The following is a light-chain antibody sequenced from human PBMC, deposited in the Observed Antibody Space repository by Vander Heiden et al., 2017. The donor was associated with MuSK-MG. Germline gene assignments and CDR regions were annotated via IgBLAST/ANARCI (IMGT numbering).Light chain of an antibody. J-gene: IGKJ1*01. CDR1: QSISSW. Sequence: DIQLTQSPSTLSASVGDRVTITCRASQSISSWLAWYQQKPGKAPKLLIYDASSLESGVPSRYSGSGSGTEFTLTISSLQPDDFATYYCQQENSYSNTFGQWTKVEIK. CDR3: QQENSYSNT. CDR2: DAS. V-gene: IGKV1-5*01.